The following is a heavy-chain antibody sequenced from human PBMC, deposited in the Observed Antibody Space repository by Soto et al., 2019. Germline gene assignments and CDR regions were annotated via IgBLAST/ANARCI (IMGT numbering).Heavy chain of an antibody. V-gene: IGHV3-23*01. CDR3: ATDTSTWYGGLDYYAMDV. Sequence: EVQLLESGGGLVQPGGSLRLSCAASGFTFSSYAMSWVRQAPGKGLEWVSAISSSGSSTYYADSVKGRFTISRDNSKNKRSLQMNSLRAEATAVYYCATDTSTWYGGLDYYAMDVWGQGTTVTVS. D-gene: IGHD6-13*01. J-gene: IGHJ6*02. CDR1: GFTFSSYA. CDR2: ISSSGSST.